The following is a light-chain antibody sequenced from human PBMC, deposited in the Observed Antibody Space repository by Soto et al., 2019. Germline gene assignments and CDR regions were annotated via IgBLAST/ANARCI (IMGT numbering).Light chain of an antibody. Sequence: DIEMTQSPSTLSASVGDRITITCRATQSLNIWLAWYQQKPGKAPKLLISKASSLESGVPSRFSGSGSGTEFSLTISSLQPDDFATYYCQQYKVYPYTFGQGTKLE. J-gene: IGKJ2*01. V-gene: IGKV1-5*03. CDR1: QSLNIW. CDR2: KAS. CDR3: QQYKVYPYT.